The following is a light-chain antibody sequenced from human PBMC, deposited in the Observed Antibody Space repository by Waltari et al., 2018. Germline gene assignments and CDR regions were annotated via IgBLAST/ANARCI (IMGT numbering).Light chain of an antibody. Sequence: DNQMTQSPSSLSAYVVDRATITCRASHIVRTSLNCYQPKPGKAPKLLIFATSHLQSGVPSRFSGGGYETDFTLTISSLQPEDCATYFCQQSHTFPYTFGQGTKLEIK. V-gene: IGKV1-39*01. CDR1: HIVRTS. J-gene: IGKJ2*01. CDR2: ATS. CDR3: QQSHTFPYT.